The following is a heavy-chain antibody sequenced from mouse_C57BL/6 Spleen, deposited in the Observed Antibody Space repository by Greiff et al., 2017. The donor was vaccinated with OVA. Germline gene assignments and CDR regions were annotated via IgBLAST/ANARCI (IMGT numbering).Heavy chain of an antibody. J-gene: IGHJ4*01. CDR2: IDPETGGT. Sequence: QVQLQQSGAELVRPGASVTLSCKASGYTFTDYEMHWVKQTPVHGLEWIGAIDPETGGTAYNQRFKGKAILSADKSSSTAYMELRSLTSEDSAVYYCTRSYYAMDYWGQGTSVTVSS. V-gene: IGHV1-15*01. CDR1: GYTFTDYE. CDR3: TRSYYAMDY.